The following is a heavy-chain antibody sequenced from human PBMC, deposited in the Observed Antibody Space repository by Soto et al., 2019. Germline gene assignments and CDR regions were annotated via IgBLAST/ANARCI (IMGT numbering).Heavy chain of an antibody. V-gene: IGHV3-23*01. CDR1: GFTFSSYA. J-gene: IGHJ4*02. CDR2: ISGSGGST. CDR3: AKLGSDLWYYFDY. Sequence: GGSLRLSCAASGFTFSSYAMSWVRQAPGKGLEWVSAISGSGGSTYYADSVKGQFTISRDNSKNTLYLQMNSLRAEDTAVYYCAKLGSDLWYYFDYWGQGTLVTVSS. D-gene: IGHD3-10*01.